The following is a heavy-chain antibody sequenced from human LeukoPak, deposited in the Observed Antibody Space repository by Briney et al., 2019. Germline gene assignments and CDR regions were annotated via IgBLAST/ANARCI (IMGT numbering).Heavy chain of an antibody. CDR1: GFTVSSNY. Sequence: TGGSLRLSYAASGFTVSSNYMSWVRQAPGKGLEWVSVIYSGGSTYYADSVKGRFTISRDKSKNTLYLQMNSLRAEDTAVYYCARDSGSGWYYFDYWGQGTLVTVSS. J-gene: IGHJ4*02. V-gene: IGHV3-53*01. CDR2: IYSGGST. CDR3: ARDSGSGWYYFDY. D-gene: IGHD6-19*01.